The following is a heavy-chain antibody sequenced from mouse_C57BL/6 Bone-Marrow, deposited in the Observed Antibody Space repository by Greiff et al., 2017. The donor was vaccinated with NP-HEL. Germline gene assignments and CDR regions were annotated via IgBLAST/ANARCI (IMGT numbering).Heavy chain of an antibody. CDR2: IGPGSGST. V-gene: IGHV1-77*01. J-gene: IGHJ1*03. Sequence: VQLQQSGAELVKPGASVKISCKASGYTFSDYYINWVKQRPGQGLEWIGKIGPGSGSTYYNEKFKSKATLTVDKPSSTAYMQLSSLTSEDSAVYYCATIRTVVATDWYFDVWGTGTTVTVSS. CDR1: GYTFSDYY. CDR3: ATIRTVVATDWYFDV. D-gene: IGHD1-1*01.